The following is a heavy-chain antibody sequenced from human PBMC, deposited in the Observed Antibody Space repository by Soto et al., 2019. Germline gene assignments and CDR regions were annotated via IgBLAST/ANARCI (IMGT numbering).Heavy chain of an antibody. Sequence: EVQLLESGGGLVQPGGSLRLSCTASGFTFSNYAMGWVRQAPGKGLEWVSVISGGADDTHYADSVKGRFTISRDNSKNPLYVQMDGRRAEDTAVYYCAKAINDYCAPLDYWGQGMRVTVSS. CDR2: ISGGADDT. CDR3: AKAINDYCAPLDY. D-gene: IGHD4-17*01. CDR1: GFTFSNYA. V-gene: IGHV3-23*01. J-gene: IGHJ4*02.